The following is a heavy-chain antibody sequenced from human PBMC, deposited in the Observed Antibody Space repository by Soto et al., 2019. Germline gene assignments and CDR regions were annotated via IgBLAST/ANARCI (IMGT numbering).Heavy chain of an antibody. CDR2: ISGSGDST. J-gene: IGHJ4*02. D-gene: IGHD1-26*01. CDR1: GFTFSSYA. CDR3: AKRGVGFDFEY. Sequence: GGSLRLSCAASGFTFSSYAMSWVRQAPGKGLEWVSIISGSGDSTYYADSVKGRFTISRDNSKNTLYLQMNSLRAEDTAVYYCAKRGVGFDFEYWGQGTLVTVSS. V-gene: IGHV3-23*01.